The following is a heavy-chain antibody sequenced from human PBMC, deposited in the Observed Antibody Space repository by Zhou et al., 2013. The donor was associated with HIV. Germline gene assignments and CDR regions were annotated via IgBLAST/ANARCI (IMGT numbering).Heavy chain of an antibody. Sequence: QVQLVQSGAEVKKPGSSVKVSCKASGGTFSSYAITWVRQAPGQGLEWMGRIIPILGIANYAQKFQGRVTITADKSTSAAYMELSSLKSEDTAVYYCARGEGDSGSYLADAFNIWAKGQWSPSLQ. D-gene: IGHD1-26*01. CDR1: GGTFSSYA. CDR2: IIPILGIA. J-gene: IGHJ3*02. V-gene: IGHV1-69*04. CDR3: ARGEGDSGSYLADAFNI.